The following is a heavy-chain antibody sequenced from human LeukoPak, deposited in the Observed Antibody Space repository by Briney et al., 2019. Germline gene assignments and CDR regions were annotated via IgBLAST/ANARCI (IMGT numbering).Heavy chain of an antibody. CDR1: GYTFTNYY. CDR3: ARGADVLLWFGELTWGPFDY. CDR2: INPTGDST. V-gene: IGHV1-46*01. D-gene: IGHD3-10*01. Sequence: ASVKVSCKASGYTFTNYYIHWVRQAPGQGLEWMGIINPTGDSTTYAQKLQGRVTMTTDTSTSTAYMELRSLRSDDTAVYYCARGADVLLWFGELTWGPFDYWGQGTLVTVSS. J-gene: IGHJ4*02.